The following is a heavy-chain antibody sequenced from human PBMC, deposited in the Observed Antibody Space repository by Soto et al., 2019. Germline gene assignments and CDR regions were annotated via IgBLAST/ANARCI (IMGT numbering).Heavy chain of an antibody. D-gene: IGHD4-4*01. V-gene: IGHV4-31*03. CDR1: GGSISSGGYY. CDR3: ARVPPSTAHFDY. J-gene: IGHJ4*02. CDR2: IYYSGSS. Sequence: LTCTVSGGSISSGGYYWSWIRQHPGKGLEWIGYIYYSGSSYYNPSLKSRVIISVDTSKNQFSLKLSSVTAADTAVYYCARVPPSTAHFDYWGQGTLVTVSS.